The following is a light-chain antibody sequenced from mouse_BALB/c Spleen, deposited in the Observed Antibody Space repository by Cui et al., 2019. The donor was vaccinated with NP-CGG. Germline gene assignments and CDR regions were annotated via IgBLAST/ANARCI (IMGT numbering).Light chain of an antibody. CDR3: ALWYSNHWV. V-gene: IGLV1*01. Sequence: ALLTHGSVLTTSPGETVTLTCRSSTGTVTTSNYANWVQEKPDHLFTGLIGGTNNRAPGVPARFSGSLIGDKAALTITGAQTEDEAIYFCALWYSNHWVFGGGTKLTVL. CDR2: GTN. CDR1: TGTVTTSNY. J-gene: IGLJ1*01.